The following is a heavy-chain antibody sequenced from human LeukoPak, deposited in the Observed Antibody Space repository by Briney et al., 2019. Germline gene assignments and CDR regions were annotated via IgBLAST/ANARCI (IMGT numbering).Heavy chain of an antibody. Sequence: GGSLRLSCAVTGISVSSNYLSWARQAPGKGLEWVSVFWRVDKAYYADSVKGRFIISRDTSKNTVYLQMNSLGAEDTAVYYCVREAVMPVAPSTIGTSGRPLYEYYGLDVWGQGTTVTVSS. CDR3: VREAVMPVAPSTIGTSGRPLYEYYGLDV. J-gene: IGHJ6*02. D-gene: IGHD6-13*01. V-gene: IGHV3-53*01. CDR2: FWRVDKA. CDR1: GISVSSNY.